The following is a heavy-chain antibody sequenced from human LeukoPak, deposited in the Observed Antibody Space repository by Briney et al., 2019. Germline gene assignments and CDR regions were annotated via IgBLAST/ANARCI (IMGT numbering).Heavy chain of an antibody. J-gene: IGHJ4*02. CDR2: ISWNSGSI. CDR1: GFTFDDYA. Sequence: PGGSLRLSRAASGFTFDDYAMHWVRQAPGKGLEWVSGISWNSGSIGYADSVKGRFAISRDNAKNSLYLQMNSLRAEDTALYYCAKDVSLYGDYVFDYWGQGTLVTVSS. CDR3: AKDVSLYGDYVFDY. D-gene: IGHD4-17*01. V-gene: IGHV3-9*01.